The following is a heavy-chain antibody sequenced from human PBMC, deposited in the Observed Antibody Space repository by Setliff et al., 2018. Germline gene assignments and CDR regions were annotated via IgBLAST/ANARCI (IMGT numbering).Heavy chain of an antibody. CDR2: IYYTGST. D-gene: IGHD1-1*01. V-gene: IGHV4-39*07. CDR1: GGSISSSSHY. CDR3: ARDMGQPYYFES. Sequence: SSETLSLTCTVSGGSISSSSHYWGWIRQPPGKGLEWIGSIYYTGSTYYNPSLKSRVTMSVDTSKRQFSLKLGSATAADTAVYYCARDMGQPYYFESWGLGTLVTSPQ. J-gene: IGHJ4*02.